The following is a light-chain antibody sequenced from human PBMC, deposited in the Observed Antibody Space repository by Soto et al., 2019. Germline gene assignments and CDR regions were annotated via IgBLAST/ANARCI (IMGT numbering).Light chain of an antibody. V-gene: IGLV2-14*01. Sequence: QSVLTQPASVSGSPGQSITISCTGTSNDVGGYNYVSWYQQHPGKAPKLMIYEVSHRPSGVSDRFSGSKSGNTASLTISGLQAEDEADYYCSSYTSSSPYVFGTGTKVTVL. J-gene: IGLJ1*01. CDR2: EVS. CDR1: SNDVGGYNY. CDR3: SSYTSSSPYV.